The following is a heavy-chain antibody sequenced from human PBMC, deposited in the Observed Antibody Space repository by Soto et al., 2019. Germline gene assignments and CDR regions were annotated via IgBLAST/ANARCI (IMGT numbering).Heavy chain of an antibody. J-gene: IGHJ2*01. CDR2: ISHDAGNE. CDR3: AINITTGHTRAYFDS. D-gene: IGHD2-8*02. CDR1: GFSFSTYG. V-gene: IGHV3-30*03. Sequence: QVHLEESGGGVVQPGRSLRLSCAASGFSFSTYGMHWVRQAPGKGLEWVAVISHDAGNEYYADSVKGRFPISRDSSKNTAYLQTNTARAEETAVYYSAINITTGHTRAYFDSWGLANVLTV.